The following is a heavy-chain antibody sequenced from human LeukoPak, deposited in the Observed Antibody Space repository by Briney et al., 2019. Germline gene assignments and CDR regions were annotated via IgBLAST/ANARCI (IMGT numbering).Heavy chain of an antibody. CDR2: ISYDGSNK. CDR1: GFTFSSYA. V-gene: IGHV3-30-3*01. Sequence: GGSLRLSCAASGFTFSSYAMHWVRQAPGKGLEWVAVISYDGSNKYYADSVKGRFTISRDNSKNTLYLQMNSLRAEDTAVYYCAKVALIAARLGHFDYWGQGTLVTVSS. CDR3: AKVALIAARLGHFDY. D-gene: IGHD6-6*01. J-gene: IGHJ4*02.